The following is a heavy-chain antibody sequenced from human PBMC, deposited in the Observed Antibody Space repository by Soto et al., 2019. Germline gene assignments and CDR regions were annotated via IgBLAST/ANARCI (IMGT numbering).Heavy chain of an antibody. D-gene: IGHD2-21*02. CDR3: AGRYCGGDCYSVNWFDP. CDR2: INAGNGNT. V-gene: IGHV1-3*01. CDR1: GYTFTSYA. J-gene: IGHJ5*02. Sequence: VASVKVSCKASGYTFTSYAMQWVRQAPGQRLEWMGWINAGNGNTKYSPKFQGRVTITRDTSASTAYMELSSLRSEDTAVYYCAGRYCGGDCYSVNWFDPWGQGTLVTVS.